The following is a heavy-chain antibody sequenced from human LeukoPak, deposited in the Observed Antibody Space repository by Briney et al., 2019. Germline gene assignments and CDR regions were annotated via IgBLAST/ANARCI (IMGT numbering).Heavy chain of an antibody. CDR1: GGSISSYY. CDR2: IYYSGST. CDR3: ARDRGITMVRGVPSGFDY. J-gene: IGHJ4*02. Sequence: PSQTLSLTCTVSGGSISSYYWSWIRHPPGKGLEWIGYIYYSGSTNYNPSLKSRVTISVETSKNQFSLKLSSVTAADTAVYYCARDRGITMVRGVPSGFDYWGQGTLVTVSS. V-gene: IGHV4-59*01. D-gene: IGHD3-10*01.